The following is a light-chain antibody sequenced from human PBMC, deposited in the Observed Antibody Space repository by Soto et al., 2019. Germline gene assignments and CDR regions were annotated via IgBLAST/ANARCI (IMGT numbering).Light chain of an antibody. J-gene: IGLJ3*02. CDR2: KDN. V-gene: IGLV3-25*02. CDR3: QSGDTSGTYPWV. Sequence: SYELTQPPSVSVSPGQTARITCSGNSLPNQHAYWYQRKPGQAPVLLIYKDNWRRPGIPERFSGSTSGTTVTLTISGVQAEDEADYYCQSGDTSGTYPWVFGGGTKLTVL. CDR1: SLPNQH.